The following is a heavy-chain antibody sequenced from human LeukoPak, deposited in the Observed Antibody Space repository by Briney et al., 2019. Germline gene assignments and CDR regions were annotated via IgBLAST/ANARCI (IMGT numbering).Heavy chain of an antibody. J-gene: IGHJ6*03. CDR3: ARDDWNYAYYYMDV. V-gene: IGHV3-11*01. D-gene: IGHD3-9*01. Sequence: GGSLRLSCAASGFTFSDYYVSWIRQAPGKGLEWVSYISSSGSTIYYADSVKGRFTISRDNAKNSLYLQMNSLRAEDTAVYYCARDDWNYAYYYMDVWGKGTTVTVSS. CDR1: GFTFSDYY. CDR2: ISSSGSTI.